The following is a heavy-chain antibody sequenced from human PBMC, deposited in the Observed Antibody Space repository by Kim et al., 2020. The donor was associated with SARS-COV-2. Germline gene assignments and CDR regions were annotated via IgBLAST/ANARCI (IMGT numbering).Heavy chain of an antibody. Sequence: GGSLRLSCAASGFTFSSYAMHWVRQAPGKGLEWVAVISYDGSNKYYADSVKGRFTISRDNSKNTLYLQMNSLRAEDTAVYYCARGLEVVVPAAKFGYWGQGTLVTVSS. CDR2: ISYDGSNK. CDR3: ARGLEVVVPAAKFGY. CDR1: GFTFSSYA. V-gene: IGHV3-30*04. D-gene: IGHD2-2*01. J-gene: IGHJ4*02.